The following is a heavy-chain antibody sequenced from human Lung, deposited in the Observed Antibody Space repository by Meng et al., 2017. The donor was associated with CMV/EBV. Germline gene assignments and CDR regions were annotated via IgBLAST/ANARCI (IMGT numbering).Heavy chain of an antibody. V-gene: IGHV1-46*01. D-gene: IGHD6-13*01. CDR1: GYTFTSYY. Sequence: QVQLVQSGAEVKKPGASVKVSCKASGYTFTSYYMHWVRQAPGQGLEWMGIINPSGGSTSYAQKFQGRVTITRDTSTSTVYMELSSLRSEDTAVYYCARAPEGSSWSGHFDYWGQGTLVTVSA. CDR3: ARAPEGSSWSGHFDY. J-gene: IGHJ4*02. CDR2: INPSGGST.